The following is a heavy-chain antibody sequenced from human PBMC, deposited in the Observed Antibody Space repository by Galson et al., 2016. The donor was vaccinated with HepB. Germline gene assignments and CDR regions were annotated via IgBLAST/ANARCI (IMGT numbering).Heavy chain of an antibody. V-gene: IGHV1-24*01. CDR2: FHPEDGET. D-gene: IGHD6-19*01. J-gene: IGHJ4*02. CDR1: GYRLTELS. Sequence: SVKVSCKVSGYRLTELSIHWVRQAPGKGLEWMGGFHPEDGETIYAQKFQGRVTMTEDASTDIAYMELSSLRSEDTAVYYCATDRQWLVRAFHFWGQGTLVTVSS. CDR3: ATDRQWLVRAFHF.